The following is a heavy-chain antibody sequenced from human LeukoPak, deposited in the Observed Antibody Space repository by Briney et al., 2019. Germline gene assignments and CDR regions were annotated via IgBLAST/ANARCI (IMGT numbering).Heavy chain of an antibody. V-gene: IGHV3-43*02. CDR1: GFSFDDYA. Sequence: GGSLRLSCAASGFSFDDYAMHWVRQAPGTRLEWVSLISGDGDSTYDADSVKGRFTISRDNSKDSLYLQMNSLRTEDTALYYCAKDTGITPSGISGFFDFWGQGTLVTVSS. CDR3: AKDTGITPSGISGFFDF. J-gene: IGHJ4*02. D-gene: IGHD6-13*01. CDR2: ISGDGDST.